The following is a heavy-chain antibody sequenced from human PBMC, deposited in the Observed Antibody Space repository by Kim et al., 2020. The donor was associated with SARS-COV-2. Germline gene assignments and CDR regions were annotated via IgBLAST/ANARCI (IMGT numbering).Heavy chain of an antibody. CDR1: GFRFSSHW. D-gene: IGHD1-1*01. V-gene: IGHV3-74*01. J-gene: IGHJ4*02. CDR3: VRGNWNDGGAH. Sequence: GGSLRLSCTGSGFRFSSHWMHWVRQLPGKGLVWVGNIKHDGTSTNYADSVKGRFTISRDNAKATVFLQISSLRVDDTALYFCVRGNWNDGGAHWGQGNLGT. CDR2: IKHDGTST.